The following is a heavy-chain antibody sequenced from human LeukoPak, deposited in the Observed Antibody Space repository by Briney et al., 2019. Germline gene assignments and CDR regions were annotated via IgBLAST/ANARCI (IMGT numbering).Heavy chain of an antibody. J-gene: IGHJ4*02. D-gene: IGHD3-10*01. CDR1: GFTFSSFS. CDR3: EREYYGGYVDY. CDR2: ISSNGGST. V-gene: IGHV3-64*01. Sequence: GGSLRLSCAASGFTFSSFSMHWVRQAPGKGLESVSAISSNGGSTYYANSVKGRFTISRDNSKNTLYLQMGSLRAEDMAVYYCEREYYGGYVDYWGQGTLVTVSS.